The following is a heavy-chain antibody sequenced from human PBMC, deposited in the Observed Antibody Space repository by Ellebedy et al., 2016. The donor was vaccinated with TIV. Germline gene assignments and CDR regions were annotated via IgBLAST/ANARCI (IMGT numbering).Heavy chain of an antibody. D-gene: IGHD6-19*01. Sequence: SETLSLXXTVSHYAISRGYYWGWIRQTPGKGLEWIVSMFHSGSTYYNPSLRSRVTMSVDTSKNQLSLKVRSVTAADTAIYYCARMTSRGFSTPAFWGQGTLVTVSS. J-gene: IGHJ4*02. CDR2: MFHSGST. CDR3: ARMTSRGFSTPAF. CDR1: HYAISRGYY. V-gene: IGHV4-38-2*02.